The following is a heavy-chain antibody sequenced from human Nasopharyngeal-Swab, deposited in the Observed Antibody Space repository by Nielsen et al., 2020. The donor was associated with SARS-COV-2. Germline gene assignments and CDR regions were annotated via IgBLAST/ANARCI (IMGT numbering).Heavy chain of an antibody. CDR2: ISGSGGST. CDR1: GFTFSSYA. CDR3: AKEIVPYDILTGYYF. J-gene: IGHJ4*02. V-gene: IGHV3-23*01. Sequence: GGSLRLSCAATGFTFSSYAMSWVRQAPGKGLEWVSAISGSGGSTYYADSVKGRFTISRDNSKNTLYLQMNSLRAEDTAVYYCAKEIVPYDILTGYYFWGQGTLVTVSS. D-gene: IGHD3-9*01.